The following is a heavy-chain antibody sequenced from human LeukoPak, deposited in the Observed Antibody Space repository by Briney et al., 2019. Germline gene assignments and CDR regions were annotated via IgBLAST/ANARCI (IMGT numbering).Heavy chain of an antibody. V-gene: IGHV4-4*08. CDR3: ASGAGWLIDY. D-gene: IGHD6-19*01. CDR2: IYNSGST. CDR1: GGHIDSVY. Sequence: SETLSLTCSVSGGHIDSVYWNWIRQPPGQGLEWIGYIYNSGSTKYNPSLQSRITMSRDTSKKQFSLKLTSVTAADTAMYYCASGAGWLIDYWGQGTLVSVSS. J-gene: IGHJ4*02.